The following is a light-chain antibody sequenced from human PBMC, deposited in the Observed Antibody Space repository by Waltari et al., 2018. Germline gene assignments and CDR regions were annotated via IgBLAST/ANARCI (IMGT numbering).Light chain of an antibody. CDR3: TSYAGSSTLL. J-gene: IGLJ3*02. CDR1: RSDIGGSDY. Sequence: QSALIQPASVSGSPGQSISISCSGSRSDIGGSDYVPWYQQHPNTAPKLLIYDVTKRPSGVSDRFSGSKSGNTASLTISGLQTDDEADYYCTSYAGSSTLLFGGGTRLTVL. V-gene: IGLV2-14*03. CDR2: DVT.